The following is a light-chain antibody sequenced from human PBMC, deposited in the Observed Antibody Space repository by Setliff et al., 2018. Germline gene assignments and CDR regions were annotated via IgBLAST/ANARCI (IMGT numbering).Light chain of an antibody. CDR1: SSDIGRYDF. CDR2: SVN. Sequence: QSVLTQPASVSGSPAQSITISCTGTSSDIGRYDFVSWYQHLPGKAPQLLIFSVNNRPSQISDRFSASKSGDAASLTISGLQAEDEAVYYCCSYTSTMGVVFGGGTKVTVL. V-gene: IGLV2-14*03. J-gene: IGLJ2*01. CDR3: CSYTSTMGVV.